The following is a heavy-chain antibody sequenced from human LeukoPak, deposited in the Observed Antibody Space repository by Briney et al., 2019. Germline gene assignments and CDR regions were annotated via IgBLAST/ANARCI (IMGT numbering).Heavy chain of an antibody. J-gene: IGHJ4*02. D-gene: IGHD4-17*01. CDR1: GGTFSSYA. Sequence: SVKVSCKASGGTFSSYAISWVRQAPGQGLEWMGGIIPIFGTANYAQKFQGRVTITTDESTSKAYMELSSLRSEDTAVYYCAKESTVTAGGFDYWGQGTLVTVSS. CDR2: IIPIFGTA. CDR3: AKESTVTAGGFDY. V-gene: IGHV1-69*05.